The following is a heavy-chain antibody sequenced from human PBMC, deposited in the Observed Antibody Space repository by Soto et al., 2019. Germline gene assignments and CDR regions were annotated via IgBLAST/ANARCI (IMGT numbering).Heavy chain of an antibody. D-gene: IGHD3-10*01. V-gene: IGHV3-48*01. CDR3: ARVNYYGSGRVLC. CDR1: GFTFSSYS. CDR2: ISSSSSTI. Sequence: EGSLRLSCAASGFTFSSYSMNWVRQAPGKGLEWVSYISSSSSTIYYADSVKGRFTISRDNAKNSLYLQMNSLRAEDTAVYYCARVNYYGSGRVLCWGQGTLVTVSS. J-gene: IGHJ4*02.